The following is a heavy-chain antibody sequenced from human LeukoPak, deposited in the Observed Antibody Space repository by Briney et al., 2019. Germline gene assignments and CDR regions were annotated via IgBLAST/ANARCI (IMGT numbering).Heavy chain of an antibody. CDR2: IKQDGSVK. Sequence: SGGSLRLSCAASGFTFSSYWMSWVRQAPGKGLEWVANIKQDGSVKYYVDSVKGRFTISRDNAKNSLYLQMNSLRAEDTAVYYCAREVRLGELSFFDYWGQGTLVTVSS. J-gene: IGHJ4*02. V-gene: IGHV3-7*01. CDR3: AREVRLGELSFFDY. CDR1: GFTFSSYW. D-gene: IGHD3-16*02.